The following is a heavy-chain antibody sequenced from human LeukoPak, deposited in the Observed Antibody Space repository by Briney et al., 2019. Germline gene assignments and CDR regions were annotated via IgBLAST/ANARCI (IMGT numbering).Heavy chain of an antibody. V-gene: IGHV3-43*02. Sequence: PGGTLRLTCAASGFTFDDYAMHWVRQAPGKGLEWVSLMSADGDFTYYAEFLKGRFTISSDNSKHFLYLQMDSLRTEDSALYYCAKDGGNWNDFLDYWGQGTLVTVSS. D-gene: IGHD1-1*01. CDR3: AKDGGNWNDFLDY. J-gene: IGHJ4*02. CDR1: GFTFDDYA. CDR2: MSADGDFT.